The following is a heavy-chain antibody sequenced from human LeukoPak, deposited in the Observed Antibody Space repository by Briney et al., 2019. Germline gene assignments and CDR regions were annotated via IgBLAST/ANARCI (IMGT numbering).Heavy chain of an antibody. V-gene: IGHV3-48*01. J-gene: IGHJ4*02. D-gene: IGHD1-26*01. Sequence: PGRSLRLSCAASGFTLSSYSMNWVRQAPGKGLEWVSYISSYDSSTIYYADSVKGRFTISRDNAKNSLYLQMSSLRAEDTAVYYCVRIQGIVGSYWGQGTLVTVSS. CDR3: VRIQGIVGSY. CDR2: ISSYDSSTI. CDR1: GFTLSSYS.